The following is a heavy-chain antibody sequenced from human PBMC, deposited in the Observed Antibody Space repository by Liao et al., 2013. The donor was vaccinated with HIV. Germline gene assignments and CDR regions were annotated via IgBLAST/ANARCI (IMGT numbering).Heavy chain of an antibody. CDR3: ARVRLAVPGVDAFDI. D-gene: IGHD6-19*01. CDR1: GGSISNYY. CDR2: ISNSGSS. V-gene: IGHV4-4*07. Sequence: QVQLQESGPGLVKPSETLSLTCTVSGGSISNYYWTWIRQSAGKGLEWIGRISNSGSSNYNSSLKSRVIMSIETSKSQVSLKLRSVTAADTAVYFCARVRLAVPGVDAFDIWGQGTLVTVSS. J-gene: IGHJ3*02.